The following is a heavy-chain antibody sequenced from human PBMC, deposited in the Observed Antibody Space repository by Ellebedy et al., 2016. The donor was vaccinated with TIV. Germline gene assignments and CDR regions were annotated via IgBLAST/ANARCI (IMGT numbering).Heavy chain of an antibody. Sequence: GESLKISCAASGFTVSSNYMSWVRQAPGKGLEWVSSISSSSSYIYYADSVKGRFTISRDNAKNSLYLQMNSLRAEDTAVYYCARDQGDLSRHYYYYYMDVWGKGTTVTVSS. CDR1: GFTVSSNY. CDR3: ARDQGDLSRHYYYYYMDV. V-gene: IGHV3-21*01. CDR2: ISSSSSYI. D-gene: IGHD3-16*01. J-gene: IGHJ6*03.